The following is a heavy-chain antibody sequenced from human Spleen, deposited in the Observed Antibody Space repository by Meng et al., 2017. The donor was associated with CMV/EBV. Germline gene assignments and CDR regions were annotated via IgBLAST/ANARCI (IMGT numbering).Heavy chain of an antibody. Sequence: GESLKISCAASGFTFGVYEMNWVRQAPGKGLEWLAYINSAGDAMYYADSVTGRFTISRDNAKNSLYLQLNSLRAEDTAVYYCARDTIAGECINYWGQGALVTVSS. V-gene: IGHV3-48*03. D-gene: IGHD3-10*01. J-gene: IGHJ4*02. CDR1: GFTFGVYE. CDR2: INSAGDAM. CDR3: ARDTIAGECINY.